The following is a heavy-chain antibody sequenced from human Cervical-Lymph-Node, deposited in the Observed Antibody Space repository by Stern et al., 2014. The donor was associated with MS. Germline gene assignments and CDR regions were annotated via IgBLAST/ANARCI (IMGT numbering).Heavy chain of an antibody. V-gene: IGHV4-59*01. D-gene: IGHD4-23*01. CDR1: GGSISSYY. CDR2: IHYSGST. J-gene: IGHJ6*02. Sequence: QVQLQESGPGLVKPSETLSLTCTVSGGSISSYYWSWIRQPPGKRLELIGYIHYSGSTKYNPSLKSRVTISLDTSHNQFSLKMNSVTAADTAVYYCSRAYGSNQGDYYYYGLAVWGQGTAVTVSS. CDR3: SRAYGSNQGDYYYYGLAV.